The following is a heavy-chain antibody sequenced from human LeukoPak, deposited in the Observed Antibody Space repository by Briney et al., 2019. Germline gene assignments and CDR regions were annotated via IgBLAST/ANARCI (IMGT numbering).Heavy chain of an antibody. Sequence: GGSLRLSCAASGFTLSSYSMNWVRQAPGKGLEWVSYISSSGSTIYYADSVKGRFTISRDNAKNSLYLQMNSLRAEDTAVYYCARDGGWSGWFDPWGQGTLVTVSS. CDR1: GFTLSSYS. CDR2: ISSSGSTI. CDR3: ARDGGWSGWFDP. V-gene: IGHV3-48*04. J-gene: IGHJ5*02. D-gene: IGHD6-19*01.